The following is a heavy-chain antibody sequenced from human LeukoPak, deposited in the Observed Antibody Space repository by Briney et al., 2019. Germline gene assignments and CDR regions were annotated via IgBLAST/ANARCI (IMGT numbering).Heavy chain of an antibody. D-gene: IGHD2-15*01. CDR1: GGSISSYY. Sequence: PSETLSLTCTVSGGSISSYYWSWLRQPPGKGLEWIGYIYYSGSTNYNPSLKSRVTISVDTSKNQFSLKLSSVTAADTAVYYCARHARLGSPFDPWGQGTLVTVSS. J-gene: IGHJ5*02. CDR3: ARHARLGSPFDP. CDR2: IYYSGST. V-gene: IGHV4-59*08.